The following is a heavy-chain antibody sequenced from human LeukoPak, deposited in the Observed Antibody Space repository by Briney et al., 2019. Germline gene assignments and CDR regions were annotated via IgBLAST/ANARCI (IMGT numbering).Heavy chain of an antibody. V-gene: IGHV4-30-4*01. CDR2: IYHSGST. Sequence: SETLSLTCTVSGGFISSSDYYWSWIRQPPGKGLEWIGYIYHSGSTDYNPSLKSRVTISVDTSKSQFSLKLTSVTAADTAVYYCATLTTVVTAYYFDYWGQGTLVTVSS. CDR1: GGFISSSDYY. J-gene: IGHJ4*02. D-gene: IGHD4-23*01. CDR3: ATLTTVVTAYYFDY.